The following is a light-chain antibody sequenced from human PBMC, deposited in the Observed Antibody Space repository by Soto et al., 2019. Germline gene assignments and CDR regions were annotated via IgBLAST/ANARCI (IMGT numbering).Light chain of an antibody. CDR3: QQRSNWL. V-gene: IGKV3-11*01. J-gene: IGKJ2*01. CDR2: DAS. CDR1: QSVSSY. Sequence: VLTXXXXTLSLSPGERATLSCRASQSVSSYLAWYQQKPGQAPRLLIYDASNRATGIPARFSGSGSGTDFTLTISSLEPEDFAVYYCQQRSNWLFGQGTKLEIK.